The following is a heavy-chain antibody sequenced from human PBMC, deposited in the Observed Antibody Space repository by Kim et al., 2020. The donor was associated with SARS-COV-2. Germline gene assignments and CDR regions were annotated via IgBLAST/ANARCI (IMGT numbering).Heavy chain of an antibody. V-gene: IGHV1-46*01. D-gene: IGHD1-1*01. CDR3: ARDPPPPVHQLNYYYGMDV. CDR1: GYTFTSYY. CDR2: INPSGGST. J-gene: IGHJ6*02. Sequence: ASVKVSCKASGYTFTSYYMHWVRQAPGQGLEWMGIINPSGGSTSYAQKFQGRVTMTRDTSTSTVYMELSSLRSEDTAVYYCARDPPPPVHQLNYYYGMDVWGQGTTVTVSS.